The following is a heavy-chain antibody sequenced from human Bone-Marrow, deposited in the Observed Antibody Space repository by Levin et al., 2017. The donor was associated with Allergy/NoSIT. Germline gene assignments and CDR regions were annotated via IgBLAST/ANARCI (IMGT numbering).Heavy chain of an antibody. CDR2: ISYDGSNK. V-gene: IGHV3-30*18. D-gene: IGHD1-14*01. CDR1: GFTFSSYG. J-gene: IGHJ6*02. Sequence: GGSLRLSCAASGFTFSSYGMHWVRQAPGKGLEWVAVISYDGSNKYYADSVKGRFTISRDNSKNTLYLQMNSLRAEDTAVYYCAKGPNQRPGCYYYYYGMDVWGQGTTVTVSS. CDR3: AKGPNQRPGCYYYYYGMDV.